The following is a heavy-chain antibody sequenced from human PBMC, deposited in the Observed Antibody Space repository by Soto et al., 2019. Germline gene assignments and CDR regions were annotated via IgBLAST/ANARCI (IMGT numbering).Heavy chain of an antibody. CDR1: GGSFSGYY. V-gene: IGHV4-34*01. CDR2: INHSGST. J-gene: IGHJ5*02. Sequence: PSETMSLTCAVYGGSFSGYYWSWIRKHPGKGLEWIGEINHSGSTNYNPSLKSRVTISVDTSKNQFSLKLSSVTAADTAVYYCARGGLYYDFWSGYKRTNWFDPWGQGTLVTVSS. D-gene: IGHD3-3*01. CDR3: ARGGLYYDFWSGYKRTNWFDP.